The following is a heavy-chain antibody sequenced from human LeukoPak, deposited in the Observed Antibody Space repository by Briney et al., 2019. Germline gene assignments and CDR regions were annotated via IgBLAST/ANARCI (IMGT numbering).Heavy chain of an antibody. CDR1: GGSISSYY. CDR2: IYYSGST. CDR3: AREFDGGNTHHY. Sequence: SETLSLTCTVSGGSISSYYWSWIRQPPGKGLEWIGYIYYSGSTNYNPSLKSRVTISVDTSKNQFSLKLSSVTAADTAVYYCAREFDGGNTHHYWGQGTLVTVSS. V-gene: IGHV4-59*12. J-gene: IGHJ4*02. D-gene: IGHD4-23*01.